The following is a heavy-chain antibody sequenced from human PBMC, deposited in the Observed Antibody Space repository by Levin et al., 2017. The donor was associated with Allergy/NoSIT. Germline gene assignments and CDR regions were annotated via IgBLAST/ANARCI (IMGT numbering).Heavy chain of an antibody. Sequence: GESLKISCSASGFTLGDYYMSWIRQAPGKGLEWLSDISGSTSIIYDADSVKGRFTISRDNAKNSLYLHMNNLRVEDTAVYYCARVRGDYGDYIGASYFDYWGQGTLVTVSS. CDR2: ISGSTSII. J-gene: IGHJ4*02. V-gene: IGHV3-11*01. D-gene: IGHD4-17*01. CDR1: GFTLGDYY. CDR3: ARVRGDYGDYIGASYFDY.